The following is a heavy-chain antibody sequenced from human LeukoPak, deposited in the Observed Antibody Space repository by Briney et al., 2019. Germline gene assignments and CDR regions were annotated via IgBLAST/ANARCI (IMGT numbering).Heavy chain of an antibody. CDR2: ISYDGSNK. V-gene: IGHV3-30*04. J-gene: IGHJ4*02. D-gene: IGHD2-15*01. CDR1: GFTFSSYE. Sequence: GGSLRLSCAASGFTFSSYEMNWVRQAPGKGLEWVAVISYDGSNKYYADSVKGRFTISRDNAKNTLYLQMNSLRAGDTAVYYCASTPNGVAAIYFDDWGQGTLVTVSS. CDR3: ASTPNGVAAIYFDD.